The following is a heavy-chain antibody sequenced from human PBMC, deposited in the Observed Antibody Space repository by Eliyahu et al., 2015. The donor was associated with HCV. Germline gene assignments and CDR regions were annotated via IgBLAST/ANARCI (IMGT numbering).Heavy chain of an antibody. V-gene: IGHV3-74*01. Sequence: EVQLVESGGGLVQPGGSXRLSCAASGFTFXSYWXXWXRQAPGKGLVWVSRINSDGSSTXYADSVKGRFTISRDNAKNTLYLQMNSLRAEDTAVYYCARDSYYYDSSGYYSAGGDFDYWGQGTLVTVSS. CDR2: INSDGSST. CDR1: GFTFXSYW. J-gene: IGHJ4*02. D-gene: IGHD3-22*01. CDR3: ARDSYYYDSSGYYSAGGDFDY.